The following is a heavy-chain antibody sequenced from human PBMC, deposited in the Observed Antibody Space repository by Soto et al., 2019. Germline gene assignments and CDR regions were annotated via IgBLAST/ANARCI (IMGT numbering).Heavy chain of an antibody. CDR1: GYTFTGYY. D-gene: IGHD6-13*01. Sequence: QVQLVQSGAEVKKPGASVKVSCKASGYTFTGYYMHWVRQAPGQGLEWMGWINPNSGGTNCAQKFQGWVTMTRDTSISPAYMELSRLRSDDTAVYYCAREVAAAGKYYSYGMDVWGQGTTVTVSS. J-gene: IGHJ6*02. V-gene: IGHV1-2*04. CDR2: INPNSGGT. CDR3: AREVAAAGKYYSYGMDV.